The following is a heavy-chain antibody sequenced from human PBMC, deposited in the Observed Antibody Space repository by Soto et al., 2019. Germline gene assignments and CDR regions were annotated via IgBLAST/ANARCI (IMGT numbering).Heavy chain of an antibody. CDR3: ARQRNSVVTQAYFDV. V-gene: IGHV4-39*01. D-gene: IGHD2-21*02. CDR2: IYYSGST. CDR1: GDSISSRSYY. J-gene: IGHJ6*02. Sequence: FLTCTVTGDSISSRSYYWGWIRQPPGKGLEWIGSIYYSGSTYNNPSLRSRVSMSIDTSKDQFSLKLKSVTAADTALYFCARQRNSVVTQAYFDVWGQGSMVTVSS.